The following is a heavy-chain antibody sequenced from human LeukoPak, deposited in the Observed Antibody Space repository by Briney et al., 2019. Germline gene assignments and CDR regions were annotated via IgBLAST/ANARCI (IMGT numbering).Heavy chain of an antibody. V-gene: IGHV1-2*02. D-gene: IGHD6-13*01. J-gene: IGHJ4*02. CDR3: ARDLTHSASSRDS. CDR1: GYTFTHYF. CDR2: INPSSGST. Sequence: DSVRVSCKTSGYTFTHYFIHWVRQAPGQGLEWMSWINPSSGSTNYAQKFQGRVTVTRDTSVTTAYMELSRLRSGDTAVYYCARDLTHSASSRDSWGQGTLVAVSS.